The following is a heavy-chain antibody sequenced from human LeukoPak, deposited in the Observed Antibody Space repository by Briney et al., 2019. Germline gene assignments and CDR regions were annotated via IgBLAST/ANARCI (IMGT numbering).Heavy chain of an antibody. CDR3: AKARTAYFDY. D-gene: IGHD1-1*01. V-gene: IGHV3-23*01. J-gene: IGHJ4*02. CDR1: GFTFSSYS. Sequence: PGGSLRLSCAASGFTFSSYSMTWVRQAPGKGLEWVSAISGSGGSTYYADSVKGRFTISRDNSKNTLYLQMNSLRAEDTAVYYCAKARTAYFDYWGQGNLVTVSS. CDR2: ISGSGGST.